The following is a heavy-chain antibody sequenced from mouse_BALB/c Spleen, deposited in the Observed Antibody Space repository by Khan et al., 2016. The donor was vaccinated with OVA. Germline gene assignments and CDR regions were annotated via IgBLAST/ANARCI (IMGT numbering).Heavy chain of an antibody. CDR2: IAPGSGST. Sequence: DLVKPGASVKLSCKASGYTFTSYWINWIKQRPGQGLECIGRIAPGSGSTYYNEMFKGTATLTVDTSSSTAYIQLSSLSSEDSAVXFSARANYDGSSLYAMDYWGQGTSVTVSS. D-gene: IGHD1-1*01. CDR3: ARANYDGSSLYAMDY. J-gene: IGHJ4*01. CDR1: GYTFTSYW. V-gene: IGHV1S41*01.